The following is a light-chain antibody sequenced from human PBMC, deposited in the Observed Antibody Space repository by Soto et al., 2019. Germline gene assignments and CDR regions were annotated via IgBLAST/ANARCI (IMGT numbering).Light chain of an antibody. J-gene: IGKJ1*01. Sequence: DIQMTQSPSTLSASVGDRVTFTCRASQSVSIRLAWYQQKPGKAPKLLISGASTFESGVPSRFSGSGSGTEFTLTISSLQPDDFATYYCQQYKNYLTFGQGTKVEIK. CDR1: QSVSIR. CDR3: QQYKNYLT. V-gene: IGKV1-5*01. CDR2: GAS.